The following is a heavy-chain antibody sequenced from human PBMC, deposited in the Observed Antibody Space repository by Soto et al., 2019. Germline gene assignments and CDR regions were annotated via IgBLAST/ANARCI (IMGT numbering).Heavy chain of an antibody. J-gene: IGHJ1*01. Sequence: ASVKVSCKASGGTFSSYAISWVRQAPGQGLEWMGGIIPIFGTANYAQKFQGRVTITADESTSTAYMELSSLRSEDTAVYYCAREGDPVIVVVTDATSRAEYFQHWGQGNLVTVSS. D-gene: IGHD2-2*01. CDR3: AREGDPVIVVVTDATSRAEYFQH. CDR2: IIPIFGTA. V-gene: IGHV1-69*13. CDR1: GGTFSSYA.